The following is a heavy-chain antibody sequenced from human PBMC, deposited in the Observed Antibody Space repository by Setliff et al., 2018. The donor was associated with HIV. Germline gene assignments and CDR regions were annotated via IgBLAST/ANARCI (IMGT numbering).Heavy chain of an antibody. CDR2: IYYSGST. J-gene: IGHJ5*02. Sequence: NPSETLSLTCTVSGDSISSDSYYWSWIRQPAGKGLEWIGYIYYSGSTNYNPSLKSRVTISVDTSKNQFSLKLSSVTAADTAVYYCARHDLNYNFWSGYYSGVYNWFDPWGQGTLVTVSS. CDR1: GDSISSDSYY. V-gene: IGHV4-61*10. D-gene: IGHD3-3*01. CDR3: ARHDLNYNFWSGYYSGVYNWFDP.